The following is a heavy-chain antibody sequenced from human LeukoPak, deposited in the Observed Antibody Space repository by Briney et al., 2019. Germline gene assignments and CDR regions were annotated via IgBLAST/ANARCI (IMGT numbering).Heavy chain of an antibody. Sequence: GGSLRLSCAASGFTFSSSGMHWVRQAPGKGLEWVAVISYDGSNKYYADSVKGRFTISRDNSKNTLYLQMNSLRAEDTAVYYCAKGPGSGSYPSYWGQGTLVTVSS. CDR2: ISYDGSNK. J-gene: IGHJ4*02. V-gene: IGHV3-30*18. D-gene: IGHD3-10*01. CDR1: GFTFSSSG. CDR3: AKGPGSGSYPSY.